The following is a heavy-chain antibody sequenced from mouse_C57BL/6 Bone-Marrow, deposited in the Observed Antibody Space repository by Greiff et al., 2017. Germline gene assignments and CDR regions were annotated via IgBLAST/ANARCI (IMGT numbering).Heavy chain of an antibody. CDR2: IDPANGNP. CDR1: GFNIKNTY. J-gene: IGHJ1*03. V-gene: IGHV14-3*01. Sequence: VQLKQSVAELVRPGASVKLSCTASGFNIKNTYMHWVKQRPEQGLAWIGRIDPANGNPKYAPKFPGKATITADTSSNTAYLQLSSLTSEDTAIYYCARRYYGSTLYWYFDVGGTGTTVTVSS. D-gene: IGHD1-1*01. CDR3: ARRYYGSTLYWYFDV.